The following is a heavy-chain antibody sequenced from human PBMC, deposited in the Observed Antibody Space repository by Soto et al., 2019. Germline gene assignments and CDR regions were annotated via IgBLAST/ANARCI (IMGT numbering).Heavy chain of an antibody. V-gene: IGHV3-21*01. CDR3: ASLVGPPPDAFDI. Sequence: GSLRLSCSASGFTFNSYSMNWVRQAPGKGLEWVSSISSSSSYIYYADSVKGRFTISRDNAKNSLYLQMNSLRAEDTAVYYCASLVGPPPDAFDIWGQGTMVTVSS. D-gene: IGHD2-15*01. J-gene: IGHJ3*02. CDR2: ISSSSSYI. CDR1: GFTFNSYS.